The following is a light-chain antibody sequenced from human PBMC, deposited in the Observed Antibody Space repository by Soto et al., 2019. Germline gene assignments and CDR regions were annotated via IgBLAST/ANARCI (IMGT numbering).Light chain of an antibody. CDR1: QSIGTW. J-gene: IGKJ1*01. V-gene: IGKV1-5*01. CDR3: QQYNSSPV. Sequence: DIQMTQSPSTLSASVGDRVTITCRASQSIGTWLAWYQQKLGKAPKLLIYDASSLESGVPSRFSGSGSGTEFTLTISSLQPHDSATYYCQQYNSSPVFGQGTKVDIK. CDR2: DAS.